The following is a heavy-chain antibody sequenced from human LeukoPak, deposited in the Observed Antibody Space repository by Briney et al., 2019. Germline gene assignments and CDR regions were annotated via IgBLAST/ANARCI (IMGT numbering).Heavy chain of an antibody. CDR1: GFTFSSYG. Sequence: GGSLRLSCAASGFTFSSYGMHWVRQAPGKGLEWVAVISYDGSNKYYADSVKGRFTISRDNSKNTLYLQMNSLRAEDTAVYYCAKEGLEMATITLDYWGQGTLVTVSS. CDR2: ISYDGSNK. D-gene: IGHD5-24*01. J-gene: IGHJ4*02. CDR3: AKEGLEMATITLDY. V-gene: IGHV3-30*18.